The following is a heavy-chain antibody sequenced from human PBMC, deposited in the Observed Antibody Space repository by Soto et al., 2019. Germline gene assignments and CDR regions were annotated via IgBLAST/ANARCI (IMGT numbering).Heavy chain of an antibody. Sequence: GESLRLSFATSGFTFSASAMHWVRQASGEGLEWVGRIRSKTNSYATAYAASVKGRFTISRDDSKNTAYLQMNSLQTEDTAVYSCIADCSTGSCYNTYLDYGGQGT. CDR1: GFTFSASA. D-gene: IGHD2-15*01. V-gene: IGHV3-73*01. CDR3: IADCSTGSCYNTYLDY. CDR2: IRSKTNSYAT. J-gene: IGHJ4*02.